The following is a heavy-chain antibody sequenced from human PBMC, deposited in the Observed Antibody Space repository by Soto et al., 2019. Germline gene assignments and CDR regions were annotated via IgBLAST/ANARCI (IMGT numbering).Heavy chain of an antibody. CDR1: GFIFSNTW. D-gene: IGHD6-25*01. J-gene: IGHJ6*02. Sequence: EEQLVESGGGLVEPGGSLRLSCAASGFIFSNTWINWVRQAPGKGLEWVGRIKTKIEGGTTNYAAPVNGRFTVSGDDSKNTVYLHMNSLRTEDTAVYYCTADIPNISANYGMDVWGQGTTVTVSS. CDR2: IKTKIEGGTT. V-gene: IGHV3-15*06. CDR3: TADIPNISANYGMDV.